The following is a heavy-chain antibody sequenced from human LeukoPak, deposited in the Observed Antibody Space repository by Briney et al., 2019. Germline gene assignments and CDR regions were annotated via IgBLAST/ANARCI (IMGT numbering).Heavy chain of an antibody. CDR3: ARVPLHDDSGHYYPH. V-gene: IGHV1-3*01. D-gene: IGHD3-22*01. Sequence: ASVKVSCKTSGYTFTSYGMHWVRQAPGQSLEWLGWINGGNGNTKYSEKFQGRVTIIRDTSASTAYMELSSLRSEDTAVYYCARVPLHDDSGHYYPHWGQGTLVTVSS. CDR2: INGGNGNT. CDR1: GYTFTSYG. J-gene: IGHJ1*01.